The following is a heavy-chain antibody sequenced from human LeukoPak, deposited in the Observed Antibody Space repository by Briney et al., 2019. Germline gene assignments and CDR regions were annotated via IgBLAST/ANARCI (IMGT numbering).Heavy chain of an antibody. D-gene: IGHD1-26*01. Sequence: GGSLRLSCAASGFTFSSYGMHWVRQAPGKGLEWVANIKTDGSEKYYVDSVKGRFTISRDNAKNSLYLQMNSLRTEDTAVYYCARGGAHHFWGQGTLVTVSS. CDR3: ARGGAHHF. V-gene: IGHV3-7*03. J-gene: IGHJ4*02. CDR1: GFTFSSYG. CDR2: IKTDGSEK.